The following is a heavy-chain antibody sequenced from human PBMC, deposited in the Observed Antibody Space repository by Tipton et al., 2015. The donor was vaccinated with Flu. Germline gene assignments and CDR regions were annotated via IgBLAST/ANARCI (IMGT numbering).Heavy chain of an antibody. CDR2: ISSHGADK. Sequence: SLRLSCLVPEFSFSDYSMYWVRQPPGRGLEWVSVISSHGADKDYADSVKGRFTISRDNSRNTVYLQMSNLRPEDTAIYYCATITLDWGQGALVTVSS. J-gene: IGHJ4*02. CDR3: ATITLD. CDR1: EFSFSDYS. V-gene: IGHV3-30*14. D-gene: IGHD1-14*01.